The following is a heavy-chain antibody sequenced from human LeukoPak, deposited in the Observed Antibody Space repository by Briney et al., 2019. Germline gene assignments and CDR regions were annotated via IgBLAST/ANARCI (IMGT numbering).Heavy chain of an antibody. J-gene: IGHJ3*02. Sequence: SQTLSLTCTVSGGSISSGSYYWSWIRQPPGKGLEWIGEINHSGSTNYNPSLKSRVTISVDTSKNQFSLKLSSVTAADTAVYYCARVRGYCSGGSCYQDAFDIWGQGTMVTVSS. V-gene: IGHV4-39*07. CDR3: ARVRGYCSGGSCYQDAFDI. CDR2: INHSGST. D-gene: IGHD2-15*01. CDR1: GGSISSGSYY.